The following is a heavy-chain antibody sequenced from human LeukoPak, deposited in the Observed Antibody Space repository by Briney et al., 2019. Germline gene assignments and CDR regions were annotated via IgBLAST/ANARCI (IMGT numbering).Heavy chain of an antibody. D-gene: IGHD2-2*01. J-gene: IGHJ4*02. CDR1: GFTFSSYA. CDR3: AKDWDQLRSGHFGY. Sequence: QPGGSLRLYCAASGFTFSSYAMSWVRQAPGKGLEWVSAISGSGGSTYYADSVKGRFTISRDNSKNTLYRQMNSLRAEDTAVYYCAKDWDQLRSGHFGYWGQGTLATVSS. CDR2: ISGSGGST. V-gene: IGHV3-23*01.